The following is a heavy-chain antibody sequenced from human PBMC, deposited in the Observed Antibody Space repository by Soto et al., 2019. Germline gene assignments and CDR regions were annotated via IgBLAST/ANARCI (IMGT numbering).Heavy chain of an antibody. Sequence: GGSLRLSCAASGFTFSSYAMNWVRQAPGKGLEWVAGVSASGGGTSYADSVKGRFTISRDNSKDTLYLQMNSLRAEDTAVYYCAKGSGRAYYYAMDVWGQGTTVTVFS. CDR1: GFTFSSYA. J-gene: IGHJ6*02. CDR3: AKGSGRAYYYAMDV. V-gene: IGHV3-23*01. D-gene: IGHD2-15*01. CDR2: VSASGGGT.